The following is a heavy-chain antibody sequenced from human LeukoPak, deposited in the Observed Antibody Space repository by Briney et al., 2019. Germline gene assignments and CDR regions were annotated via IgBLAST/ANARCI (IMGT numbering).Heavy chain of an antibody. CDR1: GFTFSSYA. D-gene: IGHD4-17*01. CDR2: ISGSGGST. V-gene: IGHV3-23*01. CDR3: ARDGAGHYGDYAGFDY. J-gene: IGHJ4*02. Sequence: GGSLRLSCAASGFTFSSYAMSWVRQAPGKGLEWVSAISGSGGSTYYADSVKGRFTISRDNSKNTLYLQTNSLRAEDTAVYYCARDGAGHYGDYAGFDYWGQGTLVTVSS.